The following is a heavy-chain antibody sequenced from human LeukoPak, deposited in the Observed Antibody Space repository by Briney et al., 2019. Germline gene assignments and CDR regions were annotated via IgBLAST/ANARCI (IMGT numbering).Heavy chain of an antibody. Sequence: SETLSLTCTVSGGSISSSSYYWGWIRQPPGKGLEWIGSIYYSGSTYYNPSLKSRVTISVDTSKNQFSLKLSSVTAEDTAVYYCARDHTYGSGTNQDVFNIWGQGTMVIVSS. V-gene: IGHV4-39*07. D-gene: IGHD3-10*01. CDR2: IYYSGST. CDR1: GGSISSSSYY. CDR3: ARDHTYGSGTNQDVFNI. J-gene: IGHJ3*02.